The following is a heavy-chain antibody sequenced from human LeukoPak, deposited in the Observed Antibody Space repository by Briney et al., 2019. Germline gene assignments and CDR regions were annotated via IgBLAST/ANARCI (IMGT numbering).Heavy chain of an antibody. V-gene: IGHV1-2*02. Sequence: GASVKVSCKASGYTFTRYDIYWVRQATGQGLEWMGWINPNSGGTNYAQKFQGRVTMTRDTSISTVYMELSRLRSDDTAVYYCARGGALAIFGVVIPDFDPWGQGTLVTVSS. J-gene: IGHJ5*02. CDR3: ARGGALAIFGVVIPDFDP. D-gene: IGHD3-3*01. CDR2: INPNSGGT. CDR1: GYTFTRYD.